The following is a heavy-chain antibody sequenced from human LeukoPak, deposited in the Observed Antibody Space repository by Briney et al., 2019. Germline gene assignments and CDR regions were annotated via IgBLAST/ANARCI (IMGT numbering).Heavy chain of an antibody. CDR1: GFTFSDYY. D-gene: IGHD3-22*01. V-gene: IGHV3-11*04. CDR2: ISSSGSTI. J-gene: IGHJ6*03. CDR3: ARCGYDSRLWYYYYMDV. Sequence: GGSLRLSCAASGFTFSDYYMSWLRQAPGKGLEWVSYISSSGSTIYYADSVKGRFTISRHNAKNSLYLQMNSLRAEDTAVYYCARCGYDSRLWYYYYMDVWGKGTTVTVSS.